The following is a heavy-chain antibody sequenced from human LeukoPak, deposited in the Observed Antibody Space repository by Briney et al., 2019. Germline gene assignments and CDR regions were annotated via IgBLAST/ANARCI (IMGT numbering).Heavy chain of an antibody. J-gene: IGHJ4*02. CDR2: IYYSGST. D-gene: IGHD6-6*01. CDR3: ARVRGGVYSSSAGLDY. CDR1: GGSLSSYY. V-gene: IGHV4-59*01. Sequence: SETLSLTCTVSGGSLSSYYWSWIRQPPGKGLEWIGYIYYSGSTNYNPSLKSRVTISVDPSKNQFSLKLSSVTAADTAVYCCARVRGGVYSSSAGLDYWGQGTLVTVSS.